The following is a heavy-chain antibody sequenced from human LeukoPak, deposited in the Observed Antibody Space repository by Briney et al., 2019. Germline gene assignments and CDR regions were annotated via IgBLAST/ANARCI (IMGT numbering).Heavy chain of an antibody. CDR2: SNPNSGGT. Sequence: GSVKVSCKASGYTFTGYYMHWVRQAPGQGREWMGWSNPNSGGTNYEQKFQHRVTMTRDTSISTAYMELSRLRADDTAVYYCARGGGYYPYNWFDPWRRGTLVTVSS. D-gene: IGHD3-22*01. J-gene: IGHJ5*02. CDR1: GYTFTGYY. CDR3: ARGGGYYPYNWFDP. V-gene: IGHV1-2*02.